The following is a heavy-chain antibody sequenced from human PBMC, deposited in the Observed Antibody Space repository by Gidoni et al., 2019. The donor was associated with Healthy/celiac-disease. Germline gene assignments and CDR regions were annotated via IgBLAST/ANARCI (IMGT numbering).Heavy chain of an antibody. D-gene: IGHD6-25*01. CDR1: GFTFSSYS. CDR3: ARAHGGYSDAFDI. J-gene: IGHJ3*02. CDR2: ISSSSSYI. Sequence: EVQLVESGGGLVKPGGSLRLSCAASGFTFSSYSMNWVRQAPGKGLEWVSSISSSSSYIYYADSVKGRFTISRDNAKNSLYLQMNSLRAEDTAVYYCARAHGGYSDAFDIWGQGTMVTVSS. V-gene: IGHV3-21*01.